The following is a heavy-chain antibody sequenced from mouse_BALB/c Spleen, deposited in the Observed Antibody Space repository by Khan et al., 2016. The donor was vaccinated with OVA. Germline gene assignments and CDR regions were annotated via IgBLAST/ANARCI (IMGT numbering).Heavy chain of an antibody. V-gene: IGHV2-2*03. CDR3: ARNYDYDEGLAY. J-gene: IGHJ3*01. CDR1: GFSLNYYG. CDR2: IWSGGST. Sequence: QVQLKQSGPGLVQPSQSLSITCTVSGFSLNYYGVHWVRQSPGKGLEWLGVIWSGGSTDYNAPFISRLSISKDNSKSQVFFKMNSLQSNDTAIYYCARNYDYDEGLAYWCQGTLVTVSA. D-gene: IGHD2-4*01.